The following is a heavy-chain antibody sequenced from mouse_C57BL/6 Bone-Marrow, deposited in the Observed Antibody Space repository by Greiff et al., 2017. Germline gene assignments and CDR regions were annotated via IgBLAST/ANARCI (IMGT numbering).Heavy chain of an antibody. CDR1: GYTFTDYN. D-gene: IGHD4-1*01. V-gene: IGHV1-18*01. Sequence: EVQLQESGPELVKPGASVKIPCKASGYTFTDYNMDWVKQSHGKSLEWIGDINPNNGGTIYNQKFKGKATLTVDKSSSTAYMELRSLTSEDTAVYYCAVGDWDGDYFDYWGQGTTLTVSS. CDR2: INPNNGGT. J-gene: IGHJ2*01. CDR3: AVGDWDGDYFDY.